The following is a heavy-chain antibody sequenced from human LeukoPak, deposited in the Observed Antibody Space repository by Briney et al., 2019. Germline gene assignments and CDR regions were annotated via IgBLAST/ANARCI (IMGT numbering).Heavy chain of an antibody. D-gene: IGHD2-2*01. CDR2: IYYSGGT. J-gene: IGHJ3*02. Sequence: SETLSLTCTVSGGSISSYYWSWIRQPPGKGLEWIGYIYYSGGTNYNPSLKSRVTMSVDKSKNQISLNLASLTAADTALYYCAGRGSSSGTFDIWGPGTFVTVSS. V-gene: IGHV4-59*08. CDR1: GGSISSYY. CDR3: AGRGSSSGTFDI.